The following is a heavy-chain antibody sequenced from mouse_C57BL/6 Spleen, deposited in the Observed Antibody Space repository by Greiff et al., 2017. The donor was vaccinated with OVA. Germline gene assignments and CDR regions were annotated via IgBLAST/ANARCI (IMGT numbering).Heavy chain of an antibody. V-gene: IGHV1-15*01. CDR3: TRRDYGSSYGYFDV. CDR1: GYTFTDYE. CDR2: IDPETGGT. J-gene: IGHJ1*01. Sequence: VKLMESGAELVRPGASVTLSCKASGYTFTDYEMHWVKQTPVHGLEWIGAIDPETGGTAYNQKFKGKAILTADKSSSTAYMELRSLTSEDSAVYYCTRRDYGSSYGYFDV. D-gene: IGHD1-1*01.